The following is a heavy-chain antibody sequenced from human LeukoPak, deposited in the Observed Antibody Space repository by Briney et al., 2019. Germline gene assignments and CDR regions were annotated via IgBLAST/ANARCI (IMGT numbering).Heavy chain of an antibody. CDR1: GGSISSYY. V-gene: IGHV4-59*01. CDR2: IYYSGST. Sequence: SETLSLTCTVSGGSISSYYWSWIRQPPGKGLEWIGYIYYSGSTKYNPSVQSRVTISVDTSKNQFSLNLRSVTSADTAVYFCTRVSIHGDSDYWGQGTLVTVSS. J-gene: IGHJ4*02. CDR3: TRVSIHGDSDY.